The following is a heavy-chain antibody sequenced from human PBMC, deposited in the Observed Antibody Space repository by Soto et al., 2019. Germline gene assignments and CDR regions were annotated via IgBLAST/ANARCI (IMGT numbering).Heavy chain of an antibody. Sequence: SETLSLTCAVYGGSFSGYYWSWIRQPPGKGLEWIGEINHSGSTNYNPSLKSRITISVDTSKNQFSLKLSSVTAADTAVYYCARHFRDEHPAVAGISQFDYWGQGTLVTVSS. D-gene: IGHD6-19*01. J-gene: IGHJ4*02. CDR3: ARHFRDEHPAVAGISQFDY. V-gene: IGHV4-34*01. CDR2: INHSGST. CDR1: GGSFSGYY.